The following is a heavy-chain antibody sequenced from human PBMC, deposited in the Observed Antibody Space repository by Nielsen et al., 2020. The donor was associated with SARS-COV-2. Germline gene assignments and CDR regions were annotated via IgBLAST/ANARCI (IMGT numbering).Heavy chain of an antibody. J-gene: IGHJ4*02. D-gene: IGHD6-6*01. CDR1: GFTFDDYA. V-gene: IGHV3-9*01. CDR3: ASGYSSSFRLFDY. Sequence: SLKISCAASGFTFDDYAMHWVRQAPGKGLEWVSGISWNSGSIGYADSVKGRFTISRDNAKNSLYLQMNSLRAEDTALYHCASGYSSSFRLFDYWGQGTLVTVSS. CDR2: ISWNSGSI.